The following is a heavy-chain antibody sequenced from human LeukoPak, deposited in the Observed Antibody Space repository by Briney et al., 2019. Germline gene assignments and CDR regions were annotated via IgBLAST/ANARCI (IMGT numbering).Heavy chain of an antibody. V-gene: IGHV3-33*01. Sequence: GGSLRLSCAASGFTFSSYGMHWVRQAPGKGLEWVAVIWYDGSNKYYADSVKSRFTISRDNSKNTLYLQMNSLRAEDTAVYYCARDRRSGSFAFDIWGQGTMVTVSS. J-gene: IGHJ3*02. CDR1: GFTFSSYG. D-gene: IGHD3-10*01. CDR3: ARDRRSGSFAFDI. CDR2: IWYDGSNK.